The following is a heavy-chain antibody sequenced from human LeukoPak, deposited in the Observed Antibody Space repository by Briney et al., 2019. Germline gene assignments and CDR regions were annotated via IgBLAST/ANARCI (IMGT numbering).Heavy chain of an antibody. Sequence: GGSLRLSCAASGFTFSSYGMHWVRQAPGKGLEWVAVIWYDGSNKYYADSVKGRLTNSRDNSKNTLYLQMNSLRAEDTAVYYCAKELVWGSYRYYFDYWGQGTLVTVSS. J-gene: IGHJ4*02. CDR3: AKELVWGSYRYYFDY. V-gene: IGHV3-33*06. CDR2: IWYDGSNK. D-gene: IGHD3-16*02. CDR1: GFTFSSYG.